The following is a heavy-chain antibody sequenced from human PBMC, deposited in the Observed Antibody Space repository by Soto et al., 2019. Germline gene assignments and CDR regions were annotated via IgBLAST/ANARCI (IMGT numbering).Heavy chain of an antibody. CDR3: VRRHVSATGIDWFDP. CDR2: INAANGDT. Sequence: ASVKVSCKASGYTFTSYGIHWVRQAPGQRLEWMGWINAANGDTKYSPKFRGRVTITRDTSASTAYMELSSLRSEDTAVYYCVRRHVSATGIDWFDPWGQGTLVTVSS. J-gene: IGHJ5*02. V-gene: IGHV1-3*01. D-gene: IGHD6-13*01. CDR1: GYTFTSYG.